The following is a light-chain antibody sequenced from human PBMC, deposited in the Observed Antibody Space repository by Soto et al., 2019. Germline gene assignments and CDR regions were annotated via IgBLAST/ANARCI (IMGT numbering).Light chain of an antibody. CDR3: QQYHRYSRT. CDR2: DAS. V-gene: IGKV1-16*01. J-gene: IGKJ1*01. Sequence: DIQMTQSPSSLSASLGDRVTITCQASQDISNYLNWYQQKPGKAPKLLIYDASSLHSGVPSRFTGSGFGTEFTLTISSLQPEDFATYYCQQYHRYSRTFGQGTKVDIK. CDR1: QDISNY.